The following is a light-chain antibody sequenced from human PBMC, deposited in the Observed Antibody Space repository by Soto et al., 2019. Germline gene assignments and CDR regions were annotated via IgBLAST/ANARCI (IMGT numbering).Light chain of an antibody. J-gene: IGLJ3*02. CDR2: EVT. Sequence: QSALTQPASVSGSPGQSITISCTGTSSDVGGYNYVSWYQQHPGKAPKLIIYEVTNRPSGVSSRFSGSKSGDTASLNISGLQAEDEADYYCSSYTRSSRPVFGVGTKLTVL. CDR1: SSDVGGYNY. V-gene: IGLV2-14*01. CDR3: SSYTRSSRPV.